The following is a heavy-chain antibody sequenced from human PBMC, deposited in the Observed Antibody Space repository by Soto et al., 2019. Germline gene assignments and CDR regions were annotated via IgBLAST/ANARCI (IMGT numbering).Heavy chain of an antibody. Sequence: ASVKVSCKASGYTFTNYGISWVRQAPGQALEWMGWINVYNGNTKYAQKVQGRVTMTTDTSTSTAYMELRSLRSDDTAVYYCARGVGSGSYYNQYNWFAPWGQGTLVTVSS. CDR1: GYTFTNYG. CDR3: ARGVGSGSYYNQYNWFAP. J-gene: IGHJ5*02. D-gene: IGHD3-10*01. CDR2: INVYNGNT. V-gene: IGHV1-18*01.